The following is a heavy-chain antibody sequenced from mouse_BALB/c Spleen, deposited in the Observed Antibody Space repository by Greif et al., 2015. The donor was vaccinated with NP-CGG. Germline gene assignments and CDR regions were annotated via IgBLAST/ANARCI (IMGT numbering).Heavy chain of an antibody. V-gene: IGHV1S81*02. CDR2: INPSNGGT. J-gene: IGHJ4*01. D-gene: IGHD2-14*01. CDR3: TRRDYRYDYAMDY. CDR1: GYTFTSYY. Sequence: VQLQQSGAELVKPGASVKLSCKASGYTFTSYYMYWVKQRPGQGLEWIGEINPSNGGTNFNEKFKSKATLTVDKSSSTAYMQLSSLTSEDSAVYYCTRRDYRYDYAMDYWGQGTSVTVSS.